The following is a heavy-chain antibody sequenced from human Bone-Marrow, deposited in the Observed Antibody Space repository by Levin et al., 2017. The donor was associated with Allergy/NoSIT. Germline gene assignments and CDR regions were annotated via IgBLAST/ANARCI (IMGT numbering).Heavy chain of an antibody. CDR2: SSAYNGRT. D-gene: IGHD3-22*01. J-gene: IGHJ4*02. CDR3: ARENYDTSGQRLHNDS. V-gene: IGHV1-18*01. CDR1: GYTFSSYV. Sequence: GESLKISCKASGYTFSSYVISWVRQVPGQGLEWMGWSSAYNGRTKYVQNFEDRVNMTTDRSTSTAYMELRSLGSGDTAVYYCARENYDTSGQRLHNDSRRQGTLVTVSS.